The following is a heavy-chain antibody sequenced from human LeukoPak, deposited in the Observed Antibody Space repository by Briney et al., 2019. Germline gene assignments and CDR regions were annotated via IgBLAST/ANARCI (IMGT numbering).Heavy chain of an antibody. Sequence: GGSLRLSCAASGFTFSSYGMHWVRQAPGKGLEWVAVISYDGSNKYYADSVKGRFTISRDNSKNTLYLQMNSLRAEDTAVYYCAKDGGYYDSSGYLIYWGQGTLVTVSS. D-gene: IGHD3-22*01. CDR1: GFTFSSYG. J-gene: IGHJ4*02. CDR3: AKDGGYYDSSGYLIY. CDR2: ISYDGSNK. V-gene: IGHV3-30*18.